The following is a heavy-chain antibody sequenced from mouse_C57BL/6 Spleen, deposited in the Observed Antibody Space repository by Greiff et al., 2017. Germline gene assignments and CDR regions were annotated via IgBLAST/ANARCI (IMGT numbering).Heavy chain of an antibody. CDR3: ARFITTVVSSFDY. CDR2: IYPGDGDT. CDR1: GYAFSSSW. V-gene: IGHV1-82*01. Sequence: VQLQESGPELVKPGASVKISCKASGYAFSSSWMNWVKQRPGKGLGWIGRIYPGDGDTTYNGKYKGKATMTADKSSSTAYMQLSSLTSEDSAVYFCARFITTVVSSFDYWGQGTTLTVSS. J-gene: IGHJ2*01. D-gene: IGHD1-1*01.